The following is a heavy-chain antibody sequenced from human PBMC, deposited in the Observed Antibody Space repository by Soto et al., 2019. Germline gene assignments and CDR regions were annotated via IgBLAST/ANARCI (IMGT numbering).Heavy chain of an antibody. CDR2: IHYSGTT. CDR3: ARESIGGWLLS. CDR1: GGSTSGSY. J-gene: IGHJ5*02. V-gene: IGHV4-59*01. Sequence: SETLSLTCNVTGGSTSGSYWSWVRQSPGKGLEWIGYIHYSGTTTYSPSLRSRVTTSLDPSESQFSLKLTSVTAADTAIYYCARESIGGWLLSWGRGSLVNRLL. D-gene: IGHD5-12*01.